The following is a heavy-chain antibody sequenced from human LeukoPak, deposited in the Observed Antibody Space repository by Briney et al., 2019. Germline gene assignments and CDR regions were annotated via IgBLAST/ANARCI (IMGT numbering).Heavy chain of an antibody. CDR2: IGNDGRPT. J-gene: IGHJ5*01. CDR1: GFTFSGYY. D-gene: IGHD2-2*01. V-gene: IGHV3-11*01. Sequence: GGSLRLSCETSGFTFSGYYMSWIRQTPGKGLEWVSYIGNDGRPTYYADSVKGRFTISRDNAKNTLYLQTNNLRPEDTAVYHCARRFPYTSREFESWGQGTLVTVSS. CDR3: ARRFPYTSREFES.